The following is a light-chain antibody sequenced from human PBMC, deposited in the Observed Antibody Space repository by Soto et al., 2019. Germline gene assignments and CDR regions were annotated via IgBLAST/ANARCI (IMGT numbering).Light chain of an antibody. CDR1: STDVGVYNY. J-gene: IGLJ1*01. Sequence: HSALAQPSSVYGSPGQSITISWTGTSTDVGVYNYVSWYQHHPGKGPKLIIYEVSNRPSGVSDRFSGSKSGNKASLIISNLEAEDESDYYCGSYTSTDTPFVFGTGTKVTVL. V-gene: IGLV2-14*01. CDR2: EVS. CDR3: GSYTSTDTPFV.